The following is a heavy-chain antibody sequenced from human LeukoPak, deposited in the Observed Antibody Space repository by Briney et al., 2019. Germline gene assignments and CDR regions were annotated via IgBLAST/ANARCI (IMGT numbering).Heavy chain of an antibody. Sequence: GGSLRLSCAASGFTFSSYWMSWVRQAPGKGLEWVANIKQDGSEKYYVDSVKGRFTISRDNAKNSLYLQMNSLGAEDTAVYYCARDHSAVAGTFDYWGQGTLVTVSS. V-gene: IGHV3-7*01. D-gene: IGHD6-19*01. CDR2: IKQDGSEK. CDR3: ARDHSAVAGTFDY. CDR1: GFTFSSYW. J-gene: IGHJ4*02.